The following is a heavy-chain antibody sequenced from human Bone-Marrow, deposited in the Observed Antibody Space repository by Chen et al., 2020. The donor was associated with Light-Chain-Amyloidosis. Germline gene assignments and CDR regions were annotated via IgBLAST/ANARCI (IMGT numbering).Heavy chain of an antibody. J-gene: IGHJ4*02. CDR1: GGSMDYYY. CDR3: GRANIGGVDF. CDR2: IYNSGTT. Sequence: QVQLQESGPGLVKPSETLSLTCTVSGGSMDYYYWNWIRQPPGKGLEWIGYIYNSGTTNYNPSPRSRVTMSVDMSKKQFSLKLSSVTAAETAVYYLGRANIGGVDFWGQGTPVTVSS. D-gene: IGHD3-16*01. V-gene: IGHV4-59*01.